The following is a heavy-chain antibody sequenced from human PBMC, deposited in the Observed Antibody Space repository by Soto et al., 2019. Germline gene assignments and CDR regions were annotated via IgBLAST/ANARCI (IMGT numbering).Heavy chain of an antibody. CDR3: AHYYYDSSGYYSGGS. D-gene: IGHD3-22*01. CDR1: GFSLSSRGVG. Sequence: QITLKESGPPLVKPTQTLTLTCTFSGFSLSSRGVGVVWIRQPPGKALEWLALIYWDDDKRYSRSLKSRLTINKDTSKNQVVLTMTNLDPEDTATYYCAHYYYDSSGYYSGGSWGQGTLVTVSS. J-gene: IGHJ5*02. V-gene: IGHV2-5*02. CDR2: IYWDDDK.